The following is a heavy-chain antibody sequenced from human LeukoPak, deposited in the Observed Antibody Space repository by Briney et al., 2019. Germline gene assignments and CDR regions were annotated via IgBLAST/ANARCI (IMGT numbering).Heavy chain of an antibody. J-gene: IGHJ4*02. Sequence: PGGSLRLSCAASGFTFSSYEMNWVRQAPGKGLEWVSYISSSGSTIYYADSVKGRFTVSRDNAKKSLYLDMESLRAEDTAVYYCARDTGYDSIWGQGTVVTVSS. CDR2: ISSSGSTI. CDR3: ARDTGYDSI. CDR1: GFTFSSYE. D-gene: IGHD5-12*01. V-gene: IGHV3-48*03.